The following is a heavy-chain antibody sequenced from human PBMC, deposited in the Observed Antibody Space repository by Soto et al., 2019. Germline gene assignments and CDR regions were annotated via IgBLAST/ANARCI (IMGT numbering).Heavy chain of an antibody. CDR2: ISNTGST. CDR1: GFTVSNNY. CDR3: AKVNVVVVAATFEYEYYCDY. D-gene: IGHD2-15*01. Sequence: GGSLRLSCVASGFTVSNNYMSWVRQAPGRGLEWVSAISNTGSTYYAGSVKGRSTISRDSSTNTLYLEVNSLRADDTAVYYCAKVNVVVVAATFEYEYYCDYWGQGTLATVSS. V-gene: IGHV3-53*01. J-gene: IGHJ4*02.